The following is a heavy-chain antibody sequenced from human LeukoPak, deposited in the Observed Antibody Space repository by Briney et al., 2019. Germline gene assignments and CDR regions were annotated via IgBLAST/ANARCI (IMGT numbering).Heavy chain of an antibody. Sequence: GGSLRLSCAASGFSFNSDWMDWARQAPGKGLEWVANIKHDESEKNYLDSVKGRFTISRDNAQNSLYLQMNGLRVEDTAVYYCTRRLDDWGQGTLVTVSS. J-gene: IGHJ4*02. V-gene: IGHV3-7*01. CDR3: TRRLDD. CDR2: IKHDESEK. CDR1: GFSFNSDW. D-gene: IGHD3-16*01.